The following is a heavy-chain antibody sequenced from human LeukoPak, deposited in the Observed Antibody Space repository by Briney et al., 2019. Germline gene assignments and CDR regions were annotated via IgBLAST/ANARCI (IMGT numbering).Heavy chain of an antibody. V-gene: IGHV3-74*01. D-gene: IGHD6-19*01. CDR3: ATKQWLAPPPDS. CDR2: INTDVTVT. J-gene: IGHJ4*02. Sequence: PGGSLRLSCAASGFTFSKYWMLWVREAPGKGLGSVSRINTDVTVTTYADSVQSRFTVSRDNADNTMFLQMNSVRDEDTAVYYCATKQWLAPPPDSWGQGTPVSVS. CDR1: GFTFSKYW.